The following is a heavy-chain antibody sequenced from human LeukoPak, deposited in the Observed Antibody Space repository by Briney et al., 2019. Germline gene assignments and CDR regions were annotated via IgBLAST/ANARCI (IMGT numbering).Heavy chain of an antibody. CDR2: IYSGGST. V-gene: IGHV3-66*01. Sequence: GGSLRLSCAASGFTVSSNYMSWVRQAPGKGLEWVSVIYSGGSTYYADSVKGRFTISRDNSKNTLYLQMNSLRAEDTAVYYCARGLNYGDYDYYYYYGMDVWGQGTTVTVSS. CDR3: ARGLNYGDYDYYYYYGMDV. D-gene: IGHD4-17*01. CDR1: GFTVSSNY. J-gene: IGHJ6*02.